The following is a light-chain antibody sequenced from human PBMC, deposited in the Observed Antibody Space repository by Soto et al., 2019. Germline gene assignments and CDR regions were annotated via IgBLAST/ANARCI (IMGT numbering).Light chain of an antibody. CDR1: SSDVGGYNY. V-gene: IGLV2-14*03. J-gene: IGLJ1*01. CDR3: SSYTTSNTRQIV. Sequence: QSALTQPASVSGSPGQSITISCTGTSSDVGGYNYVSWYQHHPGKAHKLMNYDVSNRPSGGSNRFSGSKSGNSASLTISVLQPEDEADYYCSSYTTSNTRQIVFGTGTKVTVL. CDR2: DVS.